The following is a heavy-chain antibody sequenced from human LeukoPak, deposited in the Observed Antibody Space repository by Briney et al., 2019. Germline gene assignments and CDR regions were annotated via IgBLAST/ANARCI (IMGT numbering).Heavy chain of an antibody. D-gene: IGHD5-24*01. CDR1: GYSFTNYW. J-gene: IGHJ4*02. CDR2: IYPGDSDT. V-gene: IGHV5-51*01. CDR3: ARRLAGMATFGGSDY. Sequence: GESLKIPCKGSGYSFTNYWIGWVRQMPGKGLEWMGIIYPGDSDTRYSPSFQGQVTISADKSISTAYLQWTSLEASDTAMYYCARRLAGMATFGGSDYWGQGTLVTVSS.